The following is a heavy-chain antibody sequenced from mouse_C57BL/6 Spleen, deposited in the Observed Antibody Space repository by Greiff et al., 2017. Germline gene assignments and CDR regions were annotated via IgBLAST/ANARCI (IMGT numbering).Heavy chain of an antibody. Sequence: EVKLVESGPELVKPGASVKISCKASGYSFTDYNMNWVKQSNGKSLEWIGVINPNYGTTSYNQKFKGKATLTVDQSSSTAYMQLNSLTSEDSAVYYCARSGAYGYDDVFAYWGQGTLVTVSA. J-gene: IGHJ3*01. CDR1: GYSFTDYN. V-gene: IGHV1-39*01. D-gene: IGHD2-2*01. CDR3: ARSGAYGYDDVFAY. CDR2: INPNYGTT.